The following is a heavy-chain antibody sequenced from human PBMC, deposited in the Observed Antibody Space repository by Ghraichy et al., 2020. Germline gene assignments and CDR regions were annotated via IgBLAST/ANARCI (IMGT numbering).Heavy chain of an antibody. CDR1: GGSVSNYY. J-gene: IGHJ6*02. CDR2: IYNSGST. V-gene: IGHV4-59*02. Sequence: SETLSLTCTVSGGSVSNYYWSWIRQPPGKGLEWIGYIYNSGSTDYTPSLKSRVTISLDTSKNQFSLKLSSVTAADTAVYYCARGQKEYYYYYGMDVWGQGTTVTVSS. CDR3: ARGQKEYYYYYGMDV.